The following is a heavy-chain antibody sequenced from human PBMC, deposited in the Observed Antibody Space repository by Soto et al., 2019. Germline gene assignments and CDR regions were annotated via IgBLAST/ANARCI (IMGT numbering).Heavy chain of an antibody. J-gene: IGHJ6*02. V-gene: IGHV5-51*01. D-gene: IGHD7-27*01. Sequence: GESLKISCKGSGYSFTSYWIGWVRQMPGKGLEWMGIIYPGDSDTRYSPSFQGQVTISADKSISTAYLQWSSLKASDTAMYYCARLDWGFYYYYGMDVWGQGTTVTVSS. CDR2: IYPGDSDT. CDR1: GYSFTSYW. CDR3: ARLDWGFYYYYGMDV.